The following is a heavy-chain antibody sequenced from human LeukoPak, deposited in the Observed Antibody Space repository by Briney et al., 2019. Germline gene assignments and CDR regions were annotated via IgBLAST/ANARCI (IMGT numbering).Heavy chain of an antibody. CDR2: LSDSGGST. V-gene: IGHV3-23*01. CDR3: ARDRVGATDYFDY. CDR1: GFTFSSYA. Sequence: PGGSLRLSCAASGFTFSSYAMSWVRQAPGKGLEWVSALSDSGGSTYYADSVKGRFTISRDNSKNTLYLQMNSLRAEDTAVYYCARDRVGATDYFDYWGQGTLVTVSS. D-gene: IGHD1-26*01. J-gene: IGHJ4*02.